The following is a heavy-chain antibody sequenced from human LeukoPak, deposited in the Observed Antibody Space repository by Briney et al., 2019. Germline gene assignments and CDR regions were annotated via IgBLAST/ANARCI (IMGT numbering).Heavy chain of an antibody. Sequence: GGSLRLSCAASGFTFDDYAMHWVRQAPGKGLEWVSLISGDGGSTYYADSVKGRFTISRDNSKNSLYLQMNSLRTEDTALYYCAKDSISSSWYFSQVGYWGQGTLVTVSS. CDR3: AKDSISSSWYFSQVGY. CDR2: ISGDGGST. CDR1: GFTFDDYA. J-gene: IGHJ4*02. D-gene: IGHD6-13*01. V-gene: IGHV3-43*02.